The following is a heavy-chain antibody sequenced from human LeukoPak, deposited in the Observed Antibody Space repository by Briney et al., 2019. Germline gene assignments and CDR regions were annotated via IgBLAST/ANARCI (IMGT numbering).Heavy chain of an antibody. V-gene: IGHV3-23*01. J-gene: IGHJ6*03. CDR2: ITLSGGST. CDR1: GFTFSSYD. Sequence: GGSLRLSCAASGFTFSSYDMSWVRQAPGKGLEWVSSITLSGGSTFYANSVKGRFTISRDNSKNTLYLQMNSLGAEDTAVYYCAKRGNPAVGHHYLDVWGEGTTVSVSS. D-gene: IGHD2-2*01. CDR3: AKRGNPAVGHHYLDV.